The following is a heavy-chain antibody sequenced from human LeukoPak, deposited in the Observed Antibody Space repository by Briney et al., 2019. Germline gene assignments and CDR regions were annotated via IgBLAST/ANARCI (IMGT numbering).Heavy chain of an antibody. D-gene: IGHD5-24*01. CDR2: IYYSGST. CDR3: ARRGILEMATTLDY. J-gene: IGHJ4*02. CDR1: GGSVSSGSYY. Sequence: SETLSLTCTVSGGSVSSGSYYWSWIRQPPGKGLEWIGYIYYSGSTNYNPSLKSRVTISVDTSKNQFSLKLSSVTAADTAVYYCARRGILEMATTLDYWGLGTLVTVSS. V-gene: IGHV4-61*01.